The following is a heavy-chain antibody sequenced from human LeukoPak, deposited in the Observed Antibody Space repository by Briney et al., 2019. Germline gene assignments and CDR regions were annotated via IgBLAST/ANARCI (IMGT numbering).Heavy chain of an antibody. Sequence: PSGTLSLTCTVSGGSISSSFYYWAWIRQPPGKGLEWIGSVYYSGTTYYSPSLQSRVTMSVKMSKNQFSLKLRSVTAADTAVYYCARDGPEGIMVVAPTHYFHYWGQGTLVTVSS. CDR2: VYYSGTT. D-gene: IGHD2-15*01. CDR1: GGSISSSFYY. V-gene: IGHV4-39*07. J-gene: IGHJ4*02. CDR3: ARDGPEGIMVVAPTHYFHY.